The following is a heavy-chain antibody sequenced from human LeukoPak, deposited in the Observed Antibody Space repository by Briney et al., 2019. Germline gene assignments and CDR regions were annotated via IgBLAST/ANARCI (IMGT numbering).Heavy chain of an antibody. J-gene: IGHJ3*02. V-gene: IGHV3-53*01. D-gene: IGHD2/OR15-2a*01. CDR1: GFTVSSNY. Sequence: GGSLRLSCAASGFTVSSNYMSWVRQAPGKGLEWVSVIYSGGSTYYADSVKGRFTISRDNSKNTLYLQMNSLRAEDTAVYYCARDILSQGPDAFDIWGQGTMVTVSS. CDR2: IYSGGST. CDR3: ARDILSQGPDAFDI.